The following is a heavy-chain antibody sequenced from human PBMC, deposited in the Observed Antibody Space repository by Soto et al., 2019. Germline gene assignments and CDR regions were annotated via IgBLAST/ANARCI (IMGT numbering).Heavy chain of an antibody. J-gene: IGHJ6*02. CDR1: GGSFSGYY. Sequence: SETLSLTCAVYGGSFSGYYWSWIRQPPGTGLEWIGEINHSGSTNYNPSLKSRVTISVDTSKNQFSLKLSSVTAADTAVYYCARLRITKVRGVPYYYYYYGMDVWGQGTTVTVSS. D-gene: IGHD3-10*01. CDR2: INHSGST. CDR3: ARLRITKVRGVPYYYYYYGMDV. V-gene: IGHV4-34*01.